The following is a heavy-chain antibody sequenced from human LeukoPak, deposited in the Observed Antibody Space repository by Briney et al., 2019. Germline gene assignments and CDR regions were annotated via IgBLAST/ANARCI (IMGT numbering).Heavy chain of an antibody. D-gene: IGHD3-10*01. V-gene: IGHV3-13*01. J-gene: IGHJ4*02. CDR1: GFTFSTSD. Sequence: GGSLRLSCAASGFTFSTSDMHWVRQVTGKGLEWVSAIGTGGDTYYPGSVKGRFTISRDNAKNALYLQMNSLRAEDTAVYYCAKDLHYGSADYWGQGTLVTVSS. CDR2: IGTGGDT. CDR3: AKDLHYGSADY.